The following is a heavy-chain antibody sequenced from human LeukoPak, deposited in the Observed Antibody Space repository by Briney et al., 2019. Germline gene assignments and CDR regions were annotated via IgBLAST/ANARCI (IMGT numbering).Heavy chain of an antibody. CDR1: GLTFSNYW. Sequence: GGSLRLSCAASGLTFSNYWMTWVRQAPGKGLEWVADIKEDGSEKYYVDSVKGRFTISRDNAKNSLFLQMDSPRSEDTAVYYCVKNSGWYRLDCWGQGTLVTVSS. CDR3: VKNSGWYRLDC. V-gene: IGHV3-7*03. D-gene: IGHD6-13*01. CDR2: IKEDGSEK. J-gene: IGHJ4*02.